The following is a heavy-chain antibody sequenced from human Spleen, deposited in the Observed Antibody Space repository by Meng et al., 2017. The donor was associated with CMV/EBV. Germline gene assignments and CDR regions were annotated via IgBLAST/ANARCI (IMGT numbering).Heavy chain of an antibody. J-gene: IGHJ4*02. CDR1: GFTFSDYY. Sequence: GESLKISCAASGFTFSDYYMGWIRQAPGKGLEWVPFISGSGEYIFYADSLKGRFTISRDNAKRSLYLQMNSLRDEDTAVYYCVREPYDSSGYYVPGLDCWGQGTLVTVSS. CDR2: ISGSGEYI. CDR3: VREPYDSSGYYVPGLDC. D-gene: IGHD3-22*01. V-gene: IGHV3-11*04.